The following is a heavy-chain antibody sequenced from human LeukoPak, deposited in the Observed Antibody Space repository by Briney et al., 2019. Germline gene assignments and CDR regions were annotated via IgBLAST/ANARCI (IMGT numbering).Heavy chain of an antibody. V-gene: IGHV3-30*02. CDR2: LRNDGSNK. D-gene: IGHD3-16*01. CDR3: AKANTGGGSNNLGYFHH. J-gene: IGHJ1*01. CDR1: GFTFSTYG. Sequence: VGSLRLSCAASGFTFSTYGMHWVRQAPGRGLEWVAFLRNDGSNKYYADSVRGRFTISRDNSKNTLYLQMNSLRAEDTAVYYCAKANTGGGSNNLGYFHHWGQGTLVTVSS.